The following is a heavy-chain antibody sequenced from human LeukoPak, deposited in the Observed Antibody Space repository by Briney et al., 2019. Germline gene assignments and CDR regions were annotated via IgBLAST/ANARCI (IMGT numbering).Heavy chain of an antibody. V-gene: IGHV3-48*02. CDR1: GFMFSSNW. J-gene: IGHJ4*02. CDR3: ARASFQRWLQLGGD. CDR2: ISSSSSTI. D-gene: IGHD5-24*01. Sequence: PGGSLRLSCAASGFMFSSNWMSWVRLAPGKGLEWVSYISSSSSTIYYADSVKGRFTISRDNAKNSLYPQMNSLRDGDTAVYYCARASFQRWLQLGGDWGQGALVTVSS.